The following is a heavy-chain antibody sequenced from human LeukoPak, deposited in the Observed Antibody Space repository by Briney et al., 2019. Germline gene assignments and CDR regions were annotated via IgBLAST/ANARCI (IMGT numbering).Heavy chain of an antibody. V-gene: IGHV3-13*01. CDR3: VRTQTYFGHDAYDI. CDR1: GFTFSTYD. CDR2: IGTSGDT. J-gene: IGHJ3*02. D-gene: IGHD2-8*01. Sequence: GGCLRLSCTASGFTFSTYDMPWVRQVTGKGLEWVSAIGTSGDTHYPDSVEGRFTISREDAKNSLYLQMNSLGAGDTAVYYCVRTQTYFGHDAYDIWGQGTVVTVAS.